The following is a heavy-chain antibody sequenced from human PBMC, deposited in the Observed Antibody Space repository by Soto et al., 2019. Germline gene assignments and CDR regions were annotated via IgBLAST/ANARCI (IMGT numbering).Heavy chain of an antibody. CDR1: GYSFTSYW. CDR3: AKGQYCSGGSCYFNPSDY. J-gene: IGHJ4*02. CDR2: IYPGDSDT. D-gene: IGHD2-15*01. V-gene: IGHV5-51*01. Sequence: GESLKISCKGSGYSFTSYWIGWVRQMPGKGLEWMGIIYPGDSDTRYSPSFQGQVTISADKSISTAYLQMNSLRVEDTAVYYCAKGQYCSGGSCYFNPSDYWGQGSLVTVSS.